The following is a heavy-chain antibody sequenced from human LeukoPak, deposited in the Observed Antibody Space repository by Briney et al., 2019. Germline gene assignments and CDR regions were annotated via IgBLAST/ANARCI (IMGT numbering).Heavy chain of an antibody. J-gene: IGHJ6*03. Sequence: SVKVSCKASGDTFTTYAISWVRQAPGQGLEWMGGIIPIFGTANYAQKFQGRVTITADKSTSTAYMELSSLRSEDTAVYYCARTYYYDSSGYYYVSYYYYYMDVWGKGTTVTVSS. V-gene: IGHV1-69*06. CDR1: GDTFTTYA. CDR3: ARTYYYDSSGYYYVSYYYYYMDV. D-gene: IGHD3-22*01. CDR2: IIPIFGTA.